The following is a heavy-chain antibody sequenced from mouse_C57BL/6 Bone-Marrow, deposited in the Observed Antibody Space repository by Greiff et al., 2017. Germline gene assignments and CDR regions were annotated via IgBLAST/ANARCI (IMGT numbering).Heavy chain of an antibody. CDR1: GYTFTSYW. V-gene: IGHV1-69*01. Sequence: VQLQQPGAELVMPGASVKLSCKASGYTFTSYWMHWVKQRPGQGLEWIGEIDPSDSYNNYNQKFKGKSTLTVDKSSSTAYMQLSSLTSEDSAVYYCARYGFAYWGQGTLVTVSA. CDR2: IDPSDSYN. CDR3: ARYGFAY. J-gene: IGHJ3*01.